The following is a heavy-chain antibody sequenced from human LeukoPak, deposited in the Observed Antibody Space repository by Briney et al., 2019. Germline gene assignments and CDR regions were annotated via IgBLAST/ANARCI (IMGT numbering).Heavy chain of an antibody. J-gene: IGHJ3*02. D-gene: IGHD5-12*01. V-gene: IGHV4-61*08. Sequence: KPSETLSLTCTVSGGSISSGGYYWSWIRQPPGKGLEWIGYIYYSGSTNYNPSLKSRVTISVDTSKNQFSLKLSSVTAADTAVYYCARQSREGGYGEQPRGAFDIWGQGTMVTVSS. CDR3: ARQSREGGYGEQPRGAFDI. CDR1: GGSISSGGYY. CDR2: IYYSGST.